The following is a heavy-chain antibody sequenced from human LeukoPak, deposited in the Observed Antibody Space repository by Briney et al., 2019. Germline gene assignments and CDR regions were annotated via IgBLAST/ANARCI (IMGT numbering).Heavy chain of an antibody. V-gene: IGHV3-30-3*01. CDR3: ARASSFGPPDY. J-gene: IGHJ4*02. Sequence: GRSLRLSCAASGFTFSSYAMHWVRQAPGKGLEWVAVISYDGGNKYYADSVKGRFTISRDNSKNTLYLRMNSLRAEDTAVYYCARASSFGPPDYWGQGTLVTVSS. CDR2: ISYDGGNK. CDR1: GFTFSSYA. D-gene: IGHD3-10*01.